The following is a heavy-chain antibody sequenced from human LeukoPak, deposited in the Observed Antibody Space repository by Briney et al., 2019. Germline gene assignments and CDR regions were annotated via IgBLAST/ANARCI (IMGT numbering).Heavy chain of an antibody. J-gene: IGHJ5*02. D-gene: IGHD6-19*01. CDR2: INPSGGST. CDR1: GYTFTSYY. Sequence: ASVKVSCKASGYTFTSYYMHWVRQAPGQGLEWMGIINPSGGSTSYAQKFQGRVTMTRDMSTSTVYMELSSLRSEDTAVYYRARDVAVAGTGAWFDPWGQGTLVTVSS. CDR3: ARDVAVAGTGAWFDP. V-gene: IGHV1-46*01.